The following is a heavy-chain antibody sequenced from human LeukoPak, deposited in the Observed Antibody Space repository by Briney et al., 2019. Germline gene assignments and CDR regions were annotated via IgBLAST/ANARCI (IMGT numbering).Heavy chain of an antibody. CDR1: GFTFSSYA. CDR3: AKDFEGSGSYADNWFDP. Sequence: AGGSLRLSCAASGFTFSSYAMSWARQAPGKGLEWVSAISGSGGSTYYADSVKGRFTISRDNSKNTLYLQMNSLRAEDTAVYYCAKDFEGSGSYADNWFDPWGQGTLVTVSS. J-gene: IGHJ5*02. D-gene: IGHD3-10*01. V-gene: IGHV3-23*01. CDR2: ISGSGGST.